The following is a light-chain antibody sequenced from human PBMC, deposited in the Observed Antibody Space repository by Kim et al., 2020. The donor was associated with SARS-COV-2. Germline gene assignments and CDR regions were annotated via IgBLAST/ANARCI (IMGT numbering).Light chain of an antibody. V-gene: IGLV3-1*01. CDR3: QAWDNSTAV. Sequence: SPGVTDSITCSGHKLGDKFASWYQQKPGQSPLLILFQGKQRPSGIPERFSSSNSGNAATLTISGTQAMDDADYYCQAWDNSTAVFSGGTKLTVL. J-gene: IGLJ3*02. CDR2: QGK. CDR1: KLGDKF.